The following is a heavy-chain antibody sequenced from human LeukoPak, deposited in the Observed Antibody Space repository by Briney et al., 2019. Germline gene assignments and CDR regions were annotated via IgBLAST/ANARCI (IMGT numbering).Heavy chain of an antibody. CDR3: ARPPPYESGLAEF. CDR1: GFTFSSYG. Sequence: PGGSLRLSCAASGFTFSSYGVHWVRQAPGKGLEWVAVIWYDGSHKYYADSVKGRFTISRDNSKNTLYLEMNSLRAADTAVYYCARPPPYESGLAEFWGQGTLVTVSS. CDR2: IWYDGSHK. J-gene: IGHJ4*02. D-gene: IGHD3-10*01. V-gene: IGHV3-33*01.